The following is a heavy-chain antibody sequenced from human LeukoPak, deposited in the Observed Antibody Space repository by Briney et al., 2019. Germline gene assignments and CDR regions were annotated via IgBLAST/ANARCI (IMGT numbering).Heavy chain of an antibody. V-gene: IGHV4-4*07. J-gene: IGHJ4*02. CDR3: ARDSGSYNFDY. D-gene: IGHD3-10*01. CDR1: GGSISGYY. Sequence: SETLSLTCSVSGGSISGYYWSWIRQPAGKGLEWIGRIYTSGSTNYNPSLKSRVTISVDTSKNQVSLKLSSVTAADTAVYYCARDSGSYNFDYWGQGTLVTVSS. CDR2: IYTSGST.